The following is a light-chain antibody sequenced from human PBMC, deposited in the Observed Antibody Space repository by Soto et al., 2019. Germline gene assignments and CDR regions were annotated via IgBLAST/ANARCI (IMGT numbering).Light chain of an antibody. Sequence: DIVMTQSPDSLAVSLGERATINCKSSQSVLFSSNDNNYLAWYQLKPGQPPKLLIYWASTRESGVPDRFSGSGSGTDFTHTISSLQAEDVAIYYCQQYYSTPLTFGGGTKVEIK. CDR1: QSVLFSSNDNNY. J-gene: IGKJ4*01. CDR2: WAS. CDR3: QQYYSTPLT. V-gene: IGKV4-1*01.